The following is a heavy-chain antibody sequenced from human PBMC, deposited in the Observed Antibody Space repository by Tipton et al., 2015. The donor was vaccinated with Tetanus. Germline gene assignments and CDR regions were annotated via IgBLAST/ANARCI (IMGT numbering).Heavy chain of an antibody. CDR3: ASGSSIRHGLDV. V-gene: IGHV1-8*01. D-gene: IGHD2-2*01. Sequence: QLVQSGAEVKKPGASVKVSCKAFGYAFASYDLNWVRQASGQGLEWLGYMNPTTGPAGYAQKFQGRVTMTTNTSITTAYMELSSVTYEDTAVYYCASGSSIRHGLDVWGHGTTVTVSS. CDR2: MNPTTGPA. CDR1: GYAFASYD. J-gene: IGHJ6*02.